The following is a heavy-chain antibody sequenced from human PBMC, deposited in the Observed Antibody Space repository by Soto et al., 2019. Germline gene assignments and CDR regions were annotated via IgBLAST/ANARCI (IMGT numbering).Heavy chain of an antibody. V-gene: IGHV3-30*18. CDR1: GFTFSNYG. Sequence: QVQLVESGGGVVQPGRSLRLSCAASGFTFSNYGMHWVRQAPGKGLEWVAVISYDGSNKYYADSVKGRFTISRDNSKNTLYLQMNSLRAEDTAVYYCAKDGDYWGQGTLFTVSS. CDR2: ISYDGSNK. CDR3: AKDGDY. J-gene: IGHJ4*02.